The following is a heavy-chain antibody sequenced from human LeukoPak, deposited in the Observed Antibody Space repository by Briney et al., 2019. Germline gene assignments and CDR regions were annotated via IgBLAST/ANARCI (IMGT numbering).Heavy chain of an antibody. CDR1: GYTFTNYG. CDR3: VKEHTYFDNNGSYYCDS. CDR2: IPCDGSNT. V-gene: IGHV3-30*02. Sequence: PGGTLSLACAASGYTFTNYGIDGVRQAPGKGLQRVEFIPCDGSNTYYADSVKGRLTISRDNTKNTLYLQMESLRSEDTAVYFSVKEHTYFDNNGSYYCDSWGQGTMVTVSS. J-gene: IGHJ4*02. D-gene: IGHD3-22*01.